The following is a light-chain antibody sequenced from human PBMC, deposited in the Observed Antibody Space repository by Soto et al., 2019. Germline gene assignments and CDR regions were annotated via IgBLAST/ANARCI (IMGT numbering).Light chain of an antibody. Sequence: QTVLTKPASVSESPGQSITITCTGTSGDIGLYNFVSWYQQHPGRAPKLMIYDVNNRPSGVSDRFSGSKSGNTASLTISGLQAEDEADYYCCSYTSTTAYVFGTGTKVTVL. CDR2: DVN. V-gene: IGLV2-14*03. CDR3: CSYTSTTAYV. J-gene: IGLJ1*01. CDR1: SGDIGLYNF.